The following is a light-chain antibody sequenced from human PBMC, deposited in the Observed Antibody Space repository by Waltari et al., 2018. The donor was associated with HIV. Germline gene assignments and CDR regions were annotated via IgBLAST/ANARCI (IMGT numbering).Light chain of an antibody. J-gene: IGKJ2*01. CDR3: QQYSRSAYT. CDR1: QSVSSSY. CDR2: GAS. V-gene: IGKV3-20*01. Sequence: EIVLTQSPDTLSLSPGESATLSCRASQSVSSSYLAWYQQKPGQPPRLLIYGASTRAIGIPDRFSISGSGTDFTLTISRLEPEDFAVYYCQQYSRSAYTFGQGTKLEIK.